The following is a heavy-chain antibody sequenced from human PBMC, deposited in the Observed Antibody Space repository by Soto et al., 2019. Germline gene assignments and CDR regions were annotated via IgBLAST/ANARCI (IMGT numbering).Heavy chain of an antibody. CDR3: ARSTTVILDYYYSGMDV. D-gene: IGHD4-17*01. V-gene: IGHV4-59*01. CDR2: IYYSGST. CDR1: GGSISSYY. Sequence: SETLSLTCTVSGGSISSYYWSWIRQPPGKGLEWIGYIYYSGSTNYNPSLKSRVTISVDTSKNQFSLKLSSVTAADTAVYYCARSTTVILDYYYSGMDVWGQGTTLTVSS. J-gene: IGHJ6*02.